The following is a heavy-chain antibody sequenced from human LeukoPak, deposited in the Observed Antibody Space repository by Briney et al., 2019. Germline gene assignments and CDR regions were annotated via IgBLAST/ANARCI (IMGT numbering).Heavy chain of an antibody. J-gene: IGHJ3*02. D-gene: IGHD3-22*01. Sequence: PSETLSLTCTVSGASVSGSPYYWGWIRQPPGKGLEWIGSIYYSRSTYYNPSLKSRVTISVDTSKNQFSLKQSSVTAADTAVYYCARPGDQDYYDSSGPTGAFDIWGQGTMVTVSS. CDR3: ARPGDQDYYDSSGPTGAFDI. CDR1: GASVSGSPYY. CDR2: IYYSRST. V-gene: IGHV4-39*01.